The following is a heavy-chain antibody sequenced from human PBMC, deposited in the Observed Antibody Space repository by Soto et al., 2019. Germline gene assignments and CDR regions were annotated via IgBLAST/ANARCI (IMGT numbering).Heavy chain of an antibody. Sequence: EVQLVESGGGLVKPGGSLRLSCAASGFTFSSYSMNWVRQAPGKGLEWVSSISSSGSYIYYADSVKGRFTISRDNAKNSLYLQMNSLRAEDTAVYYCARDLGAAAGTVYFQHWGQGTLVTVSS. CDR3: ARDLGAAAGTVYFQH. J-gene: IGHJ1*01. CDR1: GFTFSSYS. D-gene: IGHD6-13*01. V-gene: IGHV3-21*01. CDR2: ISSSGSYI.